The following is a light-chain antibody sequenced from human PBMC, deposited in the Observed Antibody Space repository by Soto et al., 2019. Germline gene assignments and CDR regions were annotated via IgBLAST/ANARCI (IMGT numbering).Light chain of an antibody. CDR1: QSVSSGY. CDR2: DAS. V-gene: IGKV3-11*01. Sequence: EIVLTQSPATLSLSPGERATLSCRASQSVSSGYLAWYQQKPGQAPRLLIYDASNRATGIPARFSGSGSGTDFTLTISRLEPEDFAVYYCQQRSNWWTFGQGTKVDIK. CDR3: QQRSNWWT. J-gene: IGKJ1*01.